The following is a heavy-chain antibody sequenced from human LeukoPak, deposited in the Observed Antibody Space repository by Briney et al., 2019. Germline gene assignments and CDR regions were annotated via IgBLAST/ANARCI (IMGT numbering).Heavy chain of an antibody. CDR2: ISYDGSNK. CDR1: GFTFSSYA. J-gene: IGHJ6*03. D-gene: IGHD6-6*01. Sequence: PGRSLRLSCAASGFTFSSYAMHWVRQAPGKGLEWMAVISYDGSNKYYADSVKGRFTISRDNSKNTLYLQMNSLRAEDTAVYYCAREKIAARDYYYYYMDVWGKGTMVTVSS. V-gene: IGHV3-30-3*01. CDR3: AREKIAARDYYYYYMDV.